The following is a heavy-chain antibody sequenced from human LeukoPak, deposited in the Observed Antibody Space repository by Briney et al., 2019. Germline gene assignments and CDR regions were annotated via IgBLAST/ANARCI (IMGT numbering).Heavy chain of an antibody. D-gene: IGHD1-14*01. CDR2: ISYDGSNK. V-gene: IGHV3-30*04. J-gene: IGHJ4*02. CDR3: ARDLRTLDY. CDR1: GFTFSSYA. Sequence: GGSLRLSCAASGFTFSSYAMSWVRQAPGKGLEWVAVISYDGSNKYYADSVKGRFTISRDNSKNTLYLQMNSLRAEDTAVYYCARDLRTLDYWGQGTLVTVSS.